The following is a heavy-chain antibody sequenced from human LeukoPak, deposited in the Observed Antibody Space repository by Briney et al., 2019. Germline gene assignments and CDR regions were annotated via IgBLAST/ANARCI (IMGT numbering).Heavy chain of an antibody. Sequence: GASVKVSCKASGYTFTSYGISWVRQAPGQGLEWMGWISAYNGNTNYAQKLQGRVTMTTDTSTSTAYMELRSLRSDDTAVYYCARVAGIQLWLDYYYYGMDVWGQGTTVTVSS. J-gene: IGHJ6*02. CDR1: GYTFTSYG. CDR3: ARVAGIQLWLDYYYYGMDV. CDR2: ISAYNGNT. V-gene: IGHV1-18*01. D-gene: IGHD5-18*01.